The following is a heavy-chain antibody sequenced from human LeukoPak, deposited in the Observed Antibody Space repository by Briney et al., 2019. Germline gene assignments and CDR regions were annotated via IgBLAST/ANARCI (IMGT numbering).Heavy chain of an antibody. J-gene: IGHJ6*04. D-gene: IGHD1-1*01. V-gene: IGHV1-2*02. CDR1: GYTFTGYY. Sequence: GASVKVSCKASGYTFTGYYMHWVRQAPGQGLEWMGWISPNSGGTKYAQKFQGRVTMTRDTSISTAYMELSSLRSEDTAVYYCARDGLSTTGTTWEDYYYYGMDVWGKGTTVTVSS. CDR2: ISPNSGGT. CDR3: ARDGLSTTGTTWEDYYYYGMDV.